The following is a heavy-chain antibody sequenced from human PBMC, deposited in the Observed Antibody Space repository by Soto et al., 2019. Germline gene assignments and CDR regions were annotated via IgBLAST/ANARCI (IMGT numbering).Heavy chain of an antibody. J-gene: IGHJ6*02. D-gene: IGHD2-21*02. CDR1: GGSISSYY. CDR3: ARDLWGYCGTDCYPLDV. Sequence: SETLSLTCTDSGGSISSYYWSWIRQPPGKGLEWIGYIYYSGSTNYNPSLKSRVTISVDTSKNQFSLKLNSVTAADTAVYYCARDLWGYCGTDCYPLDVWGQGTTVTVSS. CDR2: IYYSGST. V-gene: IGHV4-59*01.